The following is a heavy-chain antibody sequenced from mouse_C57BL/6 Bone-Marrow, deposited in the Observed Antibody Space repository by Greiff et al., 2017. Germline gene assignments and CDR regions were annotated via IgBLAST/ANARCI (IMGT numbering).Heavy chain of an antibody. V-gene: IGHV5-9-1*02. CDR1: GFTFSSYA. Sequence: EVKLVESGEGLVKPGGSLKLSCAASGFTFSSYAMSWVRQTPETRLEWVAYISSGGDYIYYADPVKGRFTISRDNARNTLYLQMSSLKSEDTAMYYCTREGPYDSNYYWYFDVWGTGTTVTVSS. CDR3: TREGPYDSNYYWYFDV. CDR2: ISSGGDYI. J-gene: IGHJ1*03. D-gene: IGHD2-5*01.